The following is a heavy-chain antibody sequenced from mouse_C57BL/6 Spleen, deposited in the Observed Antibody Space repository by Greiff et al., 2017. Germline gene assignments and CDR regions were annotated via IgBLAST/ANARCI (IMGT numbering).Heavy chain of an antibody. CDR3: ARDEYFDV. J-gene: IGHJ1*03. Sequence: QVQLKQPGAELVRPGSSVKLSCKASGYTFTSYWMHWVKQRPIQGLEWIGNIDPSDSEPHYNQKFKDKATLTVDTSSSTAYMQLSSLTSEDSAVYCCARDEYFDVWGTGTTVTVSS. CDR1: GYTFTSYW. V-gene: IGHV1-52*01. CDR2: IDPSDSEP.